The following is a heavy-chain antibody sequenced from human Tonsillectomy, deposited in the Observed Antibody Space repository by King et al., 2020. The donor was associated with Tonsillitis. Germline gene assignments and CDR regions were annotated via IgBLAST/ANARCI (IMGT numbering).Heavy chain of an antibody. CDR3: AKDSIGVSDCYFDL. CDR1: GFTFSNYG. V-gene: IGHV3-30*18. J-gene: IGHJ2*01. Sequence: VQLVESGGGVVQPGRSLRLSCAASGFTFSNYGMHWVRQAPGKGLEWVALIAYDESYENYADSVKGRFAISRDNSKNTLYLEMKSLRVEYTAVYYCAKDSIGVSDCYFDLWGRGTLVTVSS. D-gene: IGHD3-22*01. CDR2: IAYDESYE.